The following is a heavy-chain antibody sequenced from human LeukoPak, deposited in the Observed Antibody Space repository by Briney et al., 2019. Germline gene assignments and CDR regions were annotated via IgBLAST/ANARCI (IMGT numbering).Heavy chain of an antibody. J-gene: IGHJ4*02. Sequence: GGSLRPSCAASGFTFSSYWMSWVRQAPGKGLEWVANIKQDGSEKYYVDSVKGRFTISRDNAKNSLYLQVNSLRAEDTAVYYCARDHMATTNPLFDYWGQGTLVTVSS. CDR2: IKQDGSEK. CDR3: ARDHMATTNPLFDY. CDR1: GFTFSSYW. D-gene: IGHD5-24*01. V-gene: IGHV3-7*01.